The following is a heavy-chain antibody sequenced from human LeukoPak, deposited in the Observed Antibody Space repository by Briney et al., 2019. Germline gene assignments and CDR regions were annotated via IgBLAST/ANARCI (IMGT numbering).Heavy chain of an antibody. CDR3: AKAIRDMDV. CDR2: ISDRGGST. J-gene: IGHJ6*03. V-gene: IGHV3-23*01. CDR1: GFTFRSYG. D-gene: IGHD3-16*01. Sequence: GGSLRLSCAVSGFTFRSYGMSWVRQAPGKGLEWVSSISDRGGSTYYADYVKGRFTISRDNSKNMLYLQMNNLRAEDTAVYYCAKAIRDMDVWGKGTTVTISS.